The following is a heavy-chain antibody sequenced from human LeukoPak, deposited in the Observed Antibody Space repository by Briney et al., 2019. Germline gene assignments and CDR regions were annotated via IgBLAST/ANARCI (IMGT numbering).Heavy chain of an antibody. V-gene: IGHV3-23*01. CDR2: ISGGGSST. Sequence: GGSLRLSCAASGFTFSSYAMNWVRQVPGKGLEWVSSISGGGSSTYYADSVKGRFTISRDNSKNTLYLQMNSLRAEDTAVYYCAKDFWSGYSIRRVDYFDYWGQGTLVTVSS. D-gene: IGHD3-3*01. CDR3: AKDFWSGYSIRRVDYFDY. J-gene: IGHJ4*02. CDR1: GFTFSSYA.